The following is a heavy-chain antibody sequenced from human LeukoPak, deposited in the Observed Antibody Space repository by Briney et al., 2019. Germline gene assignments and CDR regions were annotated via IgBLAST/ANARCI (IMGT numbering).Heavy chain of an antibody. CDR2: ISSSSVYK. CDR1: GFTFSSYT. J-gene: IGHJ4*02. CDR3: AREFYFDY. V-gene: IGHV3-21*01. Sequence: PGGSLRLSCAAFGFTFSSYTMNWVRQAPGKGLEWVSSISSSSVYKYYADSVKGRSTISRDNAKNSLYLQMNSLRAEDTAVYYCAREFYFDYWGQGTLVTVSS.